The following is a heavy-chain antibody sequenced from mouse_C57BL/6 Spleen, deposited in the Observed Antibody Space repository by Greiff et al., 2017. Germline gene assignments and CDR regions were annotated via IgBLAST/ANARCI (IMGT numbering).Heavy chain of an antibody. CDR2: IYPGDGDT. CDR3: APTESTTLVAPEYYAMDY. J-gene: IGHJ4*01. CDR1: GYAFSSSW. Sequence: QVQLQQSGPELVKPGASVKISCKASGYAFSSSWMNWVKQRPGKGLEWIGRIYPGDGDTNYNGKFKGKATLTADNSSSTAYMQLRSLTSEDSAVYCCAPTESTTLVAPEYYAMDYWGQGTSVTVSS. V-gene: IGHV1-82*01. D-gene: IGHD1-1*01.